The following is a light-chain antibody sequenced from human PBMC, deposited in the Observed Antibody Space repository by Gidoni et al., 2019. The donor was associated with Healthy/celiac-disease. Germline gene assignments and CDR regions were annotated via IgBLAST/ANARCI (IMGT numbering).Light chain of an antibody. CDR2: DAS. CDR1: QSVSSY. Sequence: ELVLTQSPATLSWSPGERATLSCRASQSVSSYLAWYQQKPGQAPRLLIYDASNRATGIPARFSGSGSGTDFTLTISSLEPEDFAVYYCQQRSNWPPHFGGXTKVEIK. CDR3: QQRSNWPPH. V-gene: IGKV3-11*01. J-gene: IGKJ4*01.